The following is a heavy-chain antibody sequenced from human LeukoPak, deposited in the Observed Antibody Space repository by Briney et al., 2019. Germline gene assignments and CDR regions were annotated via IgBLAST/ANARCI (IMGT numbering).Heavy chain of an antibody. V-gene: IGHV3-23*01. Sequence: GGSLRLSCVGSGFTFSNYAMSWVRQAPGKGLDWVSVISGSAYKIRYADSVKGRFTISRDNSENTVYLQMNNLRAEDTAVYYCAGRITGYSSGYVYWGQGTLVTVSS. CDR2: ISGSAYKI. J-gene: IGHJ4*02. D-gene: IGHD5-18*01. CDR1: GFTFSNYA. CDR3: AGRITGYSSGYVY.